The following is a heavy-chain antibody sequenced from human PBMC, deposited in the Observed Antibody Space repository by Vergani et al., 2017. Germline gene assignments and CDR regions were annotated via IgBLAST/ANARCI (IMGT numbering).Heavy chain of an antibody. CDR2: IYYSGST. CDR1: GGSISSYY. CDR3: ARAVGSGWYRFFDY. V-gene: IGHV4-59*01. J-gene: IGHJ4*02. Sequence: QLQLQESGPGLVKPSETLSLTCTVSGGSISSYYWSWIRQPPGKGLEWIGYIYYSGSTNYNPSLKSRVTISVDTSKNQFSLKLSSVTAADTAVYYCARAVGSGWYRFFDYWGQGTLVTVSS. D-gene: IGHD6-19*01.